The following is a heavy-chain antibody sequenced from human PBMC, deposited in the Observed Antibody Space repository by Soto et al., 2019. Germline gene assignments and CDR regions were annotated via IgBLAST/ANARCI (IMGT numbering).Heavy chain of an antibody. D-gene: IGHD5-12*01. CDR2: ILSTGTTI. CDR3: ARGMDIVATIGFDY. CDR1: GFTFSEYE. Sequence: SLRLSCAASGFTFSEYEMNWVRQAPGKGLEWVAYILSTGTTIYYADSVKGRFTISRDNAKNSLYLQMNSLRAEDTAVYYCARGMDIVATIGFDYWGLGTLVTVSS. J-gene: IGHJ4*02. V-gene: IGHV3-48*03.